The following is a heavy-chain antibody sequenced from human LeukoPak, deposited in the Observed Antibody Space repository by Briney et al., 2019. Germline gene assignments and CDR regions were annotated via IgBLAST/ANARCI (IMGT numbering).Heavy chain of an antibody. CDR3: AKDPRRNYYDSSGYLVY. CDR1: GFTVSTNY. Sequence: PGGSLRLSCAASGFTVSTNYMSWVRQAPGKGLEWVSVLYHGGSTYYADSVKGRFTISRDNSNNTLYLQMNRLRAEDTAVYYCAKDPRRNYYDSSGYLVYWGQGTLVTVSS. CDR2: LYHGGST. D-gene: IGHD3-22*01. V-gene: IGHV3-53*01. J-gene: IGHJ4*02.